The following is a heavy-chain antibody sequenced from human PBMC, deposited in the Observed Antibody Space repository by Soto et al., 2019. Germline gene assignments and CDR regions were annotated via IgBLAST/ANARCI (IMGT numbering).Heavy chain of an antibody. CDR1: GYTFTNND. J-gene: IGHJ4*02. D-gene: IGHD3-22*01. CDR2: ISPYSGKT. Sequence: QIQLVQSGTEVREPGASAKVSCKTSGYTFTNNDVCWVRQAPGQGLEWMGWISPYSGKTNYARKFRGRVTMTADTSTSTVYMQLGSLISDDTAVYYCAREGLLLLPDYWGQGTLVTVSS. V-gene: IGHV1-18*01. CDR3: AREGLLLLPDY.